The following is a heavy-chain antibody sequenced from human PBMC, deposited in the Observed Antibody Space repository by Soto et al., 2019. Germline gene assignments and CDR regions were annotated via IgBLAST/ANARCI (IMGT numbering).Heavy chain of an antibody. CDR3: AKDIDYGGNFDY. Sequence: GGSLRLSCAASGFTFSSYAMSWVRQAPGKGLEWVSAISGSGGSTYYADSVRGRFTISRDNSKNTLYLQMNSLRAEDTAVYYCAKDIDYGGNFDYWGQGTLVTVSS. V-gene: IGHV3-23*01. D-gene: IGHD4-17*01. CDR1: GFTFSSYA. J-gene: IGHJ4*02. CDR2: ISGSGGST.